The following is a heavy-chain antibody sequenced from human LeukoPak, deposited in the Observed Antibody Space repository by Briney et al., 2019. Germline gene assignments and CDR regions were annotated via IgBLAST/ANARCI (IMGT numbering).Heavy chain of an antibody. CDR2: LNSNGGST. CDR3: ARDPSNSSGYHAHFDS. CDR1: GYIFTDYY. D-gene: IGHD3-22*01. Sequence: GASVKVSCKTSGYIFTDYYIHWVRQAPGQGLEWMGILNSNGGSTTYAQNVQARVTMTTDASTRTAYIELRNLRSDDTAMYYCARDPSNSSGYHAHFDSWGQGTLVTVSS. V-gene: IGHV1-46*01. J-gene: IGHJ4*02.